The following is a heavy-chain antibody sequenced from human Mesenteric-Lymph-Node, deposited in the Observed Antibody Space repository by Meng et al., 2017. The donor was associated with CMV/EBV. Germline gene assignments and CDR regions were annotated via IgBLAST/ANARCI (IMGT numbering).Heavy chain of an antibody. V-gene: IGHV3-21*01. D-gene: IGHD3-10*01. CDR2: ISSTSIYI. CDR1: GFTFGTYS. Sequence: ESLKISCAASGFTFGTYSMDWVRQAPGKGLEWVSSISSTSIYINYADSVKGRFSISRDNADNSLYLQMNSLRAEDTAIYYCARDYGSGIHFDYWGQGSLVTVSS. J-gene: IGHJ4*02. CDR3: ARDYGSGIHFDY.